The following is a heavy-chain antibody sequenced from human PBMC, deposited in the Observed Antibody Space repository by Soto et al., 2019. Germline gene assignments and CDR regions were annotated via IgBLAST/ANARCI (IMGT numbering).Heavy chain of an antibody. CDR3: ARESLPGIAVAGRFDY. CDR2: IYTSGST. Sequence: EPLSLTCTVSGGSISSYYCSWIRQPAGKGLEWIGRIYTSGSTNYNPSLKSRVTMSVDTSKNQFSLKLSSVTAADTAVYYCARESLPGIAVAGRFDYWGQGTLVTVYS. J-gene: IGHJ4*02. CDR1: GGSISSYY. V-gene: IGHV4-4*07. D-gene: IGHD6-19*01.